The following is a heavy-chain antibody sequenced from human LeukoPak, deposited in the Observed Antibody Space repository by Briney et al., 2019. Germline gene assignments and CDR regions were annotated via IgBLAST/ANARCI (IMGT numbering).Heavy chain of an antibody. CDR1: GGTLSTYA. CDR3: ATRLRPREYGMDV. D-gene: IGHD5/OR15-5a*01. V-gene: IGHV1-69*04. CDR2: IIPILDIA. J-gene: IGHJ6*02. Sequence: SVKVSCKASGGTLSTYAFNWVRQAPGQGLEWMARIIPILDIANYAQKFQDRVTITADKSTSTAYMELSSLRSEDTAVYYCATRLRPREYGMDVWGQGTTVTVSS.